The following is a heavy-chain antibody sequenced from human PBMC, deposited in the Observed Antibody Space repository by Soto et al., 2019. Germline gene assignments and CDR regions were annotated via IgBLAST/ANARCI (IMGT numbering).Heavy chain of an antibody. Sequence: ASVKVSCKASGDTRTDFSMHWVRQAPGQRPEWMGWLSVGNGDTKYSQKFQGRVTITRDTSARTAYMELSNLRSEDTAVYYCAKIIAARAYYYYYYGMDVWGQGTTVTVSS. CDR2: LSVGNGDT. V-gene: IGHV1-3*01. CDR1: GDTRTDFS. D-gene: IGHD6-6*01. CDR3: AKIIAARAYYYYYYGMDV. J-gene: IGHJ6*02.